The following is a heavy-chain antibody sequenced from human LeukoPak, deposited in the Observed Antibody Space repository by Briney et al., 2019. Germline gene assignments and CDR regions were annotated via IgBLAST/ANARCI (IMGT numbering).Heavy chain of an antibody. CDR1: GGSVSSGSYY. CDR3: ARNVDTALLGGYYFDY. V-gene: IGHV4-61*03. CDR2: IYTSGST. Sequence: NPSETLSLTCTVSGGSVSSGSYYWSWIRQPPGKGLEWIGYIYTSGSTNYNPPLKSRVTMSLDTSKNHFSLKLSSVTAADTAVYYCARNVDTALLGGYYFDYWGQGTLVTVSS. D-gene: IGHD5-18*01. J-gene: IGHJ4*02.